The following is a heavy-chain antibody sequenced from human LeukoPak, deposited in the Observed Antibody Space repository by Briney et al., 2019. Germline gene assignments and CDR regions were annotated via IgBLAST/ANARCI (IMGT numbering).Heavy chain of an antibody. CDR3: ARSLGAAAGTLIDY. CDR1: GFTFSSYW. V-gene: IGHV3-7*03. D-gene: IGHD6-13*01. Sequence: PGGSLRLSCAASGFTFSSYWMSWVRQAPGKGLEWVANIKQDGSEKYYVDSVKGRFTISRDNAKNSLYLQMNSLRAEDTAVYYCARSLGAAAGTLIDYWGQGTLVTVSS. CDR2: IKQDGSEK. J-gene: IGHJ4*02.